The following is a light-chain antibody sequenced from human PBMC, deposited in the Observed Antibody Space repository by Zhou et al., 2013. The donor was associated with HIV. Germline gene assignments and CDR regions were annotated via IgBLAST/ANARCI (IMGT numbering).Light chain of an antibody. CDR3: QQYNSYSGT. Sequence: DIQLTQSPSFLSASVGDRVTITCRASQGISSYLAWYQQKPGKAPNLLIYAASTLQSGVPSRFSGSGSGTEFTLTISSLQPEDFATYYCQQYNSYSGTFGQGTKVEIK. V-gene: IGKV1-9*01. CDR1: QGISSY. CDR2: AAS. J-gene: IGKJ1*01.